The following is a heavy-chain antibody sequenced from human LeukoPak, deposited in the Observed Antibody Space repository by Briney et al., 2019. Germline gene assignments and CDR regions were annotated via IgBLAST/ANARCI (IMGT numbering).Heavy chain of an antibody. Sequence: PSETLSLTCTVSGGSISSYYWSWIRQPPGKGLEWIGFIFYSGTTNYNPSLKSRVTISVDTSKNQFSLKLSSVTAADTAMYYCARAVIRASNGGSHYYYMDVWGKGTTVIVSS. J-gene: IGHJ6*03. V-gene: IGHV4-59*12. D-gene: IGHD5-18*01. CDR2: IFYSGTT. CDR3: ARAVIRASNGGSHYYYMDV. CDR1: GGSISSYY.